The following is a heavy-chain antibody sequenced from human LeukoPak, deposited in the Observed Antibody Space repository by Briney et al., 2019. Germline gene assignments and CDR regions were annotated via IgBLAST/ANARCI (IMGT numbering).Heavy chain of an antibody. CDR3: AREVRWFGEPGDY. CDR1: GGSISSSSYY. V-gene: IGHV4-39*07. CDR2: IYYSGST. J-gene: IGHJ4*02. D-gene: IGHD3-10*01. Sequence: SETLSLTCTVSGGSISSSSYYWGWIRQPPGKGLEWIGSIYYSGSTYYNPSLKSRVTISVDTSKNQFSLKLSSVTAADTAVYYCAREVRWFGEPGDYWGQGTLVTVSS.